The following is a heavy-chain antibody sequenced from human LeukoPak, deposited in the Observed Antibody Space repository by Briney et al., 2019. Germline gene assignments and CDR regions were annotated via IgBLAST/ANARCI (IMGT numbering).Heavy chain of an antibody. V-gene: IGHV1-46*03. Sequence: GASVKVSCTASGFTFTSYYMHWVRQAPGQGLEWMGIINPSGGSTYYAQKFQGRVTMTRDTSTSTVYMELSSLRSEDTAVYYCARDQGCSSGWCAYYYYGMDVWGQGTTVTVSS. CDR3: ARDQGCSSGWCAYYYYGMDV. CDR2: INPSGGST. CDR1: GFTFTSYY. D-gene: IGHD6-19*01. J-gene: IGHJ6*02.